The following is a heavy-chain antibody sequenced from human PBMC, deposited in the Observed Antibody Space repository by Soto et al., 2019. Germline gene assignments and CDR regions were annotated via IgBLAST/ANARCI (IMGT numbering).Heavy chain of an antibody. D-gene: IGHD4-17*01. V-gene: IGHV3-23*01. J-gene: IGHJ6*02. CDR3: AKDHKTTANYSYYYGMDV. CDR1: GFAFSSYA. Sequence: GGSLRLSCAASGFAFSSYAMSWVRQAPGKGLEWVSAISGSGGSTYYADSVKGRFTISRDNSKNTLYLQMNSLRAEDTAVYYCAKDHKTTANYSYYYGMDVWGQGTTVTVSS. CDR2: ISGSGGST.